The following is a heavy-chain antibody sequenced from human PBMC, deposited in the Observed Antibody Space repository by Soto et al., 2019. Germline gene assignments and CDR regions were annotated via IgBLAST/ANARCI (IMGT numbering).Heavy chain of an antibody. V-gene: IGHV1-8*01. CDR1: GYTFTSYD. D-gene: IGHD3-3*01. CDR2: MNPNSGNT. CDR3: ARGAWSGYYDYYYYYMDV. Sequence: ASVKVSCKASGYTFTSYDINWVRQATGQGLEWMGWMNPNSGNTGYAQKFQGRVTMTRNTSISTAYMELSSLRSEDTAVYYCARGAWSGYYDYYYYYMDVWGKGTTVTVSS. J-gene: IGHJ6*03.